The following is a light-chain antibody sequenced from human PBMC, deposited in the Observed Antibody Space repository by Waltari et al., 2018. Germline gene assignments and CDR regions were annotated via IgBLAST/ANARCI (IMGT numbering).Light chain of an antibody. V-gene: IGKV3-20*01. J-gene: IGKJ2*01. Sequence: EIVLTQSPGTLSLSPGERATLSCRASQSVSSSYLAWYQQKPGQAPRLLIYGASSRATGIPDRFSGSGSGTDFTLTISRLEPEDFAVYYCQQYGSSPHGRYTFGQGTKLEIK. CDR2: GAS. CDR3: QQYGSSPHGRYT. CDR1: QSVSSSY.